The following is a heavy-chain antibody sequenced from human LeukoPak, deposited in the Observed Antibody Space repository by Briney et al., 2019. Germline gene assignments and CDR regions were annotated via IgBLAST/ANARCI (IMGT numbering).Heavy chain of an antibody. CDR2: INPSGGST. V-gene: IGHV1-46*01. D-gene: IGHD4-17*01. CDR1: GYTFTSYY. Sequence: GASVKVSRKASGYTFTSYYMHWVRQAPGQGLEWMGIINPSGGSTSYAQKFQGRVTMTRDTSTSTVYMELSSLRSEDTAVYYCARDSSGDYESDYWGQGTLVTVSS. J-gene: IGHJ4*02. CDR3: ARDSSGDYESDY.